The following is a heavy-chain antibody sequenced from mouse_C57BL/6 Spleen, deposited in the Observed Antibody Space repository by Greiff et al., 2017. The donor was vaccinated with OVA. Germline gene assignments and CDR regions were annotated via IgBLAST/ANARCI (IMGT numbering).Heavy chain of an antibody. CDR2: IDPSDSET. CDR1: GYTFTSYW. V-gene: IGHV1-52*01. Sequence: QVQLQQPGAELVRPGSSVKLSCKASGYTFTSYWMHWVKQRPIQGLEWIGNIDPSDSETHYNQKFKDKATLTVDKSSSTAYMQLSSLTSEDSAVYYGARGELRLSYYFDYWGQGTTRTVSS. J-gene: IGHJ2*01. D-gene: IGHD3-2*02. CDR3: ARGELRLSYYFDY.